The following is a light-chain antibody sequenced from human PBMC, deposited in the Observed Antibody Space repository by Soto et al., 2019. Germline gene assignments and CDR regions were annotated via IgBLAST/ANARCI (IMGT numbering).Light chain of an antibody. CDR2: SNN. V-gene: IGLV1-44*01. Sequence: QSVLTQPPSASGTPGQRVTISCSGRSSNIGSNTVNWYQQLPGTAPKLLIYSNNQRPSGVPDRFSGSKSGTSASLAISGLQSEDEADYYCAAWDDSLNGSWVFGGGTKLTV. J-gene: IGLJ3*02. CDR1: SSNIGSNT. CDR3: AAWDDSLNGSWV.